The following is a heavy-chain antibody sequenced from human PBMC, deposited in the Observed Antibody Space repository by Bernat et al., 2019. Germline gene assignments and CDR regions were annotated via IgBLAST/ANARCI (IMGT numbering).Heavy chain of an antibody. CDR1: GFTFSSYG. Sequence: QVQLVESGGGVVQPGRSLGLSCAASGFTFSSYGMHWVRQAPGKGLEWVAVISYDGSNKYYADSVKGRFTISRDNSKNTLYLQMNSLRAEDTAVYYCAKDYTEYYYGSGSYFDYWGQGTLVTVSS. CDR3: AKDYTEYYYGSGSYFDY. D-gene: IGHD3-10*01. J-gene: IGHJ4*02. CDR2: ISYDGSNK. V-gene: IGHV3-30*18.